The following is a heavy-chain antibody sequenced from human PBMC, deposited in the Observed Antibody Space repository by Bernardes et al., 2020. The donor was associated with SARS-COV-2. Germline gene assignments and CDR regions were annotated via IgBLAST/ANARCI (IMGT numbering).Heavy chain of an antibody. Sequence: ASVKVSCKASGYTFPGYYMHWVRQAPGQGLEWMGWINPNSGGTNYAQKFQGWVTMTRDTSISTAYLELSRLRSDDTAVYYCARAGSAARGGYYYYGMDVWGQGTTVTVSS. V-gene: IGHV1-2*04. D-gene: IGHD6-6*01. J-gene: IGHJ6*02. CDR3: ARAGSAARGGYYYYGMDV. CDR2: INPNSGGT. CDR1: GYTFPGYY.